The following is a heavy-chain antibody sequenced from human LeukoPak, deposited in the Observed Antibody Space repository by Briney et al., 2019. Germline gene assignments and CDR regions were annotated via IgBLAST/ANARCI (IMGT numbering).Heavy chain of an antibody. D-gene: IGHD2-21*02. Sequence: PGGSLRLSCAASGFPFSSYSMNWVRQAPGKGLEWVSSISSSSSYIYYADSVKGRFTISRDNSKNTLYLQMNSLRAEDTAVYYCAKDPPSYCGGDCYFTSLNYFDYWGQGTLVTVSS. CDR1: GFPFSSYS. V-gene: IGHV3-21*04. CDR3: AKDPPSYCGGDCYFTSLNYFDY. J-gene: IGHJ4*02. CDR2: ISSSSSYI.